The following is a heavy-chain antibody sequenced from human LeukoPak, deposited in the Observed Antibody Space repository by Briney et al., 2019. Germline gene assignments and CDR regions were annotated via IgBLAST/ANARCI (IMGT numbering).Heavy chain of an antibody. D-gene: IGHD6-19*01. CDR3: ARLVAGTALFDH. Sequence: PSETLSLNSTVSGGSISSYYWSWIRQPPGQGLEWIGYIYYSGSTNYNPSLKSRVTISVDTSKKQFSLKVSSVTAADTAVYYCARLVAGTALFDHWGQGTLVTVSS. CDR1: GGSISSYY. CDR2: IYYSGST. J-gene: IGHJ5*02. V-gene: IGHV4-59*12.